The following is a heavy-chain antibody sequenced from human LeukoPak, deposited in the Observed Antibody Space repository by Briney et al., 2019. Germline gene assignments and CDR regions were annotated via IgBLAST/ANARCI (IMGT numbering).Heavy chain of an antibody. CDR2: ISGSGGST. Sequence: GGSLRLSCAASGFSFSSHNMNWVRQAPGKGLEWVSAISGSGGSTYYADSVKGRFTISRDNSKNTLYLQMNSLRAEDTAVYYCAKVPYDSSGYYFPKYFQHWGQGTLVTVSS. J-gene: IGHJ1*01. D-gene: IGHD3-22*01. CDR1: GFSFSSHN. V-gene: IGHV3-23*01. CDR3: AKVPYDSSGYYFPKYFQH.